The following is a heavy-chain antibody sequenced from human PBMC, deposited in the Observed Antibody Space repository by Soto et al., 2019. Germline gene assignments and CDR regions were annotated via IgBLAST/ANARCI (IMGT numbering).Heavy chain of an antibody. CDR3: ARGPGASDYYFGY. CDR1: GDSISSGDYY. D-gene: IGHD3-10*01. CDR2: IYHSGNT. Sequence: SGTLSLTCTVSGDSISSGDYYWSWIRQPPGKGLEWIGYIYHSGNTYYNPSLKTRVTISIDASKSQFSLKRTSVTAADTAVYYCARGPGASDYYFGYWGPGTLVTVYS. V-gene: IGHV4-30-4*02. J-gene: IGHJ4*02.